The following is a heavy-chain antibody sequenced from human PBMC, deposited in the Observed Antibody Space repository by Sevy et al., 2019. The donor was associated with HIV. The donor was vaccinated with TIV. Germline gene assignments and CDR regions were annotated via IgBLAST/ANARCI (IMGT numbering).Heavy chain of an antibody. CDR2: IRSATDGGKT. J-gene: IGHJ5*02. CDR3: ATLDGNYWGDWLDP. Sequence: GGSLRLSCVASAFTFSNDWMTWVRQAPGKGLEWVGHIRSATDGGKTDYAAPMKGSFTISRHDSKNTVDLEMNSVKIADTGVYFCATLDGNYWGDWLDPWGQGTLVTVSS. V-gene: IGHV3-15*07. D-gene: IGHD3-16*01. CDR1: AFTFSNDW.